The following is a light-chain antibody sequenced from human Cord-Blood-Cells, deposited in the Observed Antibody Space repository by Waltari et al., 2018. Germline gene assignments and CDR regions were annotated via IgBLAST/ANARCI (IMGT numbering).Light chain of an antibody. CDR2: DAS. CDR3: QQYDNLLIT. J-gene: IGKJ5*01. V-gene: IGKV1-33*01. Sequence: DIQMTQSPSSLSASVGDRVTITCQASQDISNYLNWYQQKPGKAPKLLIYDASNLETGVPSRFGGSGSGTDFTFTISSLQPEDIATYYCQQYDNLLITFGQGTRLEIK. CDR1: QDISNY.